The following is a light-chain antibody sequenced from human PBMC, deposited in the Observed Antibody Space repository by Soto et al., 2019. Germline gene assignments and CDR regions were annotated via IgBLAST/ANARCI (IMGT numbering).Light chain of an antibody. CDR1: QSVPANY. J-gene: IGKJ1*01. CDR2: GAS. V-gene: IGKV3-20*01. CDR3: LQYGTPWWT. Sequence: EIVLTQSPGTLSLSPGERVTLSCRASQSVPANYLAWYHQKPGQAPRLLIYGASNRATGIPDRFSGSGSGTDFTLTVSRLEPEDFAVYYCLQYGTPWWTFGQGARVEIK.